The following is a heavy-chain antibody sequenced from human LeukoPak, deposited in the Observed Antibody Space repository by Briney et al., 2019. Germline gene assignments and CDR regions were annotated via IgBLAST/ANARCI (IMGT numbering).Heavy chain of an antibody. V-gene: IGHV3-23*01. J-gene: IGHJ6*02. D-gene: IGHD2-21*01. CDR1: GFTFSSYA. Sequence: PGGSLRLSCAASGFTFSSYAMSWVRQAPGKGLEWVSAISGSGGSTYYADSVKGRFTISRDNSKNTLYLQMNSLRAEDTAVYYCAKDLKRGYSPYGMDVWGQGTTVTVSS. CDR3: AKDLKRGYSPYGMDV. CDR2: ISGSGGST.